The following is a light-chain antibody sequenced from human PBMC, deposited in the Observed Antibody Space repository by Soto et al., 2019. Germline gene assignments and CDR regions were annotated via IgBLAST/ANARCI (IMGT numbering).Light chain of an antibody. CDR3: QQRSNWPPLT. CDR2: DAS. CDR1: QSVSSY. J-gene: IGKJ4*01. V-gene: IGKV3-11*01. Sequence: EIVLTQSPATLSLSPGERATLSCRASQSVSSYLAWYQQKHGQAPRLLIYDASNRATGIPARFSGSGSGTDFTLTISSLEPEDFAVYDCQQRSNWPPLTFGGGTKVEIK.